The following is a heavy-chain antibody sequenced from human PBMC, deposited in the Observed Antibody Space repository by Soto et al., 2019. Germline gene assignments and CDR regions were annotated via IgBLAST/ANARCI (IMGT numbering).Heavy chain of an antibody. Sequence: ASVKVSCKASGYTFTGYYMHWVRQAPGQGLEWMGWINPNSGGTNYAQKFQGWVTMTRDTSIGTAYMELSRLRSDDTAVYYCARETLSIAAAGYYYYYYGMDVWGQGTTVTVSS. CDR1: GYTFTGYY. CDR3: ARETLSIAAAGYYYYYYGMDV. D-gene: IGHD6-13*01. CDR2: INPNSGGT. J-gene: IGHJ6*02. V-gene: IGHV1-2*04.